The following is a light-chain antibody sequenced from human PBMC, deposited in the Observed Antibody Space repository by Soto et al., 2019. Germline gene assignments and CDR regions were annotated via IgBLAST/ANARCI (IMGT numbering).Light chain of an antibody. V-gene: IGLV2-14*01. CDR3: CSYAGTYTPL. CDR2: GVT. Sequence: QSALTQPASVSGSPGQSITITCTGTSSDIGGYDYVSWYQHHPGKAPKVIIYGVTNRPSGVSHRFSGSKSANTASLTISGLQAEDEADYYCCSYAGTYTPLFGGGTKLTVL. CDR1: SSDIGGYDY. J-gene: IGLJ2*01.